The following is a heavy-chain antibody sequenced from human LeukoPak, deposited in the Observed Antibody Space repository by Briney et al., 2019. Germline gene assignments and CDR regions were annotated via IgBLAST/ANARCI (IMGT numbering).Heavy chain of an antibody. CDR1: GFTFSSYW. Sequence: GGSLRLSCAASGFTFSSYWMHWVRQAPGKGLVWVSRISTDGTYTQYADSVKGRFTISRDNAKDTLYLQVNTLRAEDTAVYYCAITVDCRTTTDCYSYFHHWGQGTLVTVSS. CDR3: AITVDCRTTTDCYSYFHH. J-gene: IGHJ1*01. D-gene: IGHD2-21*02. V-gene: IGHV3-74*03. CDR2: ISTDGTYT.